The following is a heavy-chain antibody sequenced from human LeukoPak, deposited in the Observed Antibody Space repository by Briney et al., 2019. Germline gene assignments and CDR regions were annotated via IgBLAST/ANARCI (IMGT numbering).Heavy chain of an antibody. Sequence: ASVKVSCKASGYTFTGYYMHWVRQAPGQGLEWMGWINPNSGGTNYAQKFQGRVTMTRDTSTSTVYMELSSLRSEDTAVYYCARDRSGDYPDYWGQGTLVTVSS. V-gene: IGHV1-2*02. CDR1: GYTFTGYY. CDR2: INPNSGGT. J-gene: IGHJ4*02. CDR3: ARDRSGDYPDY. D-gene: IGHD4-17*01.